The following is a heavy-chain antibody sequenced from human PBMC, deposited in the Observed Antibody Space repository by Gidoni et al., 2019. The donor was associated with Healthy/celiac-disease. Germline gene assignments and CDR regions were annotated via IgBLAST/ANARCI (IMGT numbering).Heavy chain of an antibody. J-gene: IGHJ5*02. CDR3: AREPNVDTAPRGYGWFDP. Sequence: QVQLQESGPGLVKPSQTLSLTCTVSGGSISSGGYYWSWIRQHPGKGLEWIGYIYYSGSTYYNPSLKSRVTISVDTSKNQFSLKLSSVTAADTAVYYCAREPNVDTAPRGYGWFDPWGQGTLVTVSS. CDR1: GGSISSGGYY. D-gene: IGHD5-18*01. CDR2: IYYSGST. V-gene: IGHV4-31*03.